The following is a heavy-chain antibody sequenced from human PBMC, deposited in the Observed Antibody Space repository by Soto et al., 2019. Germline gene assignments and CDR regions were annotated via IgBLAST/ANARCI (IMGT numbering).Heavy chain of an antibody. CDR1: GFTFSSYS. V-gene: IGHV3-48*01. CDR3: AIDYSHDFWSGHDAFDI. Sequence: EVQLVESGGGLVQPGGSLRLSCAASGFTFSSYSMNWVRQAPGKGLEWVSYISSSSSTIYYADSVKGRFTISRDNAKNPLYQQMNSRRAEDTAVYYCAIDYSHDFWSGHDAFDIWGQGTMVTVSS. CDR2: ISSSSSTI. D-gene: IGHD3-3*01. J-gene: IGHJ3*02.